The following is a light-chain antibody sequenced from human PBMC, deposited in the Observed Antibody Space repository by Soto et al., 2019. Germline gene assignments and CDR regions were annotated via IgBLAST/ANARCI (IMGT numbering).Light chain of an antibody. CDR2: AAS. J-gene: IGKJ4*01. Sequence: DIQMTQSPSLLWASPGDRVTIASRASQGIKNYLAWYQQTPGQTPKILIYAASTLESGIPPRFSGSGSGTDFTLTINKLQPEDVSTYYCQRYYNAPFTFGGGTKVDIK. CDR1: QGIKNY. CDR3: QRYYNAPFT. V-gene: IGKV1-27*01.